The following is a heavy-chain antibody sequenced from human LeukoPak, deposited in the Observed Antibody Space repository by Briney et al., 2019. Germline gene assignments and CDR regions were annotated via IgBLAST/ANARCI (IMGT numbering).Heavy chain of an antibody. CDR3: AKGNDYEPPYYYYGMDV. D-gene: IGHD3-16*01. J-gene: IGHJ6*02. CDR1: GFTFDDYA. V-gene: IGHV3-9*01. CDR2: ISWNSGSI. Sequence: GGSLRLSCAASGFTFDDYAMHWVRQAPGKGLEWVSGISWNSGSIGYGDSVKGRFTISRDNAKNSLYLQMNSLRAEDTALYYCAKGNDYEPPYYYYGMDVWGQGTTVTVSS.